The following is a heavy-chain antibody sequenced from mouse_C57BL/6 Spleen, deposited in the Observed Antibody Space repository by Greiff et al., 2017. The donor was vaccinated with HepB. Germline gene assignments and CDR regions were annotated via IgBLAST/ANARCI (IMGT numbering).Heavy chain of an antibody. D-gene: IGHD2-3*01. V-gene: IGHV2-2*01. CDR2: ICSGGST. J-gene: IGHJ3*01. CDR3: ARGDGYYGWFAY. CDR1: GFSLTSYG. Sequence: QVQLKESGPGLVQPSQSLSITCTVSGFSLTSYGVHWVRQSPGKGLEWLGVICSGGSTDYNAAFISRLSISKYNSKSQVFFKMNRLQADDTAIYYCARGDGYYGWFAYWGQGTLVTVSA.